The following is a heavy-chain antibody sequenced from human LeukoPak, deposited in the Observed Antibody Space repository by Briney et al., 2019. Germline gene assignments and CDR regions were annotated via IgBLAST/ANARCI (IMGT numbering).Heavy chain of an antibody. D-gene: IGHD3-16*01. CDR2: ISGSGGST. Sequence: GGSLRLSCAASGFTFSIYAMSWVRQAPGKGLEWVSAISGSGGSTYYADSVKGRFTISRDNSKNTLYLQMNSLRAEDTAVYYCAPAGDYVWGSYPPWGQGTLVTVSS. J-gene: IGHJ5*02. CDR3: APAGDYVWGSYPP. V-gene: IGHV3-23*01. CDR1: GFTFSIYA.